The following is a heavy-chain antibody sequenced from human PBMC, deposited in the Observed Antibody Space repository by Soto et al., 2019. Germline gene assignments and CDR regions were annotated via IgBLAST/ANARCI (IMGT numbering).Heavy chain of an antibody. CDR3: ASTTPYQLPSDYYYYYMDV. CDR1: GGSFSGYY. D-gene: IGHD2-2*01. CDR2: INHSGST. V-gene: IGHV4-34*01. J-gene: IGHJ6*03. Sequence: SETLSLTCAVYGGSFSGYYWSWIRQPPGKGLEWIGEINHSGSTNYNPSLKSRVTISVDTSKNQFSLKLSSVTAADTAVYYCASTTPYQLPSDYYYYYMDVWGKGTTVTVSS.